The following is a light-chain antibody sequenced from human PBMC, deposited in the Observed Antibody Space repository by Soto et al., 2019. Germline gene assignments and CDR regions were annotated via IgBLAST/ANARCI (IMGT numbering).Light chain of an antibody. CDR3: QQRANWPIT. V-gene: IGKV3-11*01. Sequence: EIVLTQSPGTLSLSPWERATLSCRASQIVRSNYLAWYQQRPGQAPRLLIYDASERATGIPARFSGGGSETDFTLTISSLEPEDFGVYYCQQRANWPITFGQGTRLEIK. J-gene: IGKJ5*01. CDR1: QIVRSNY. CDR2: DAS.